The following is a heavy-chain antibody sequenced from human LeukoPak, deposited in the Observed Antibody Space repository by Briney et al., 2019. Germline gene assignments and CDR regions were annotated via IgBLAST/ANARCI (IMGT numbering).Heavy chain of an antibody. Sequence: GGPLRLSCAASGFTFDDYGMSWVRQAPGKGLEWVSGINWNGGSTGYADSVKGRFTISRDNAKNSLYLQMNSLRAEDTALYYCARGGLVPAAPGNFDYWGQGTLVTVSS. CDR3: ARGGLVPAAPGNFDY. CDR1: GFTFDDYG. V-gene: IGHV3-20*04. D-gene: IGHD2-2*01. CDR2: INWNGGST. J-gene: IGHJ4*02.